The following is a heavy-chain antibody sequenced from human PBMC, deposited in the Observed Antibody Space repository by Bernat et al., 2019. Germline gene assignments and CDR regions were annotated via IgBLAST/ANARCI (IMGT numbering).Heavy chain of an antibody. CDR1: GFTFSSYG. Sequence: QVQLVESGGGVVQPGRSLRLSCAASGFTFSSYGMHWVRQAPGKGLEWVAVISYDGSNKYYADCVKGRFTISRDNSKNTLYLQMTSLRAEDTAVYYCAKDTGVVAATPYYYGMDVWGQGTTVTVSS. V-gene: IGHV3-30*18. D-gene: IGHD2-15*01. CDR3: AKDTGVVAATPYYYGMDV. J-gene: IGHJ6*02. CDR2: ISYDGSNK.